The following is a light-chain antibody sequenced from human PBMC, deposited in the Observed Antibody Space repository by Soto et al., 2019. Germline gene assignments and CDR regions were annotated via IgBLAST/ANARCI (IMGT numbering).Light chain of an antibody. J-gene: IGKJ5*01. CDR1: QSVSKY. V-gene: IGKV3-11*01. CDR2: DAS. Sequence: EIVLTQSPATLSLSPGERVTLSCRTSQSVSKYFAWYQQKPGRAPRLLIYDASSRATGIPARFIGSGSGTDFTLTISSLEPEYFAIYYCQQRSNWPITFGQGTRLEIK. CDR3: QQRSNWPIT.